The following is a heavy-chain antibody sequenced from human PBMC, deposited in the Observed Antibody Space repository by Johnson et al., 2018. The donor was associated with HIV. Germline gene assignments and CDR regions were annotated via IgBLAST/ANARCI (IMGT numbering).Heavy chain of an antibody. D-gene: IGHD1-26*01. CDR1: GFTFSDYY. CDR3: ARGRPRWEPLWGGAFDF. J-gene: IGHJ3*01. Sequence: QVQVVESGGGLVKPGGSLRLSCAASGFTFSDYYMSWIRQAPGKGLEWVSYISSSGSTIYYADSVKGRFPISRDNAKNSLYLQMSSLRAEDTAVYYCARGRPRWEPLWGGAFDFWGQGTMVTVSS. CDR2: ISSSGSTI. V-gene: IGHV3-11*04.